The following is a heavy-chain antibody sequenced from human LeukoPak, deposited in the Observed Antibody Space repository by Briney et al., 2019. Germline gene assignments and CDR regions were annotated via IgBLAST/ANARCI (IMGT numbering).Heavy chain of an antibody. D-gene: IGHD6-13*01. CDR3: ARCGVGVAAAAANC. CDR1: GFAFSSYW. J-gene: IGHJ4*02. CDR2: IKQDGSAI. Sequence: GGSLRLSCAASGFAFSSYWMSWVRQAPGKGLEWVANIKQDGSAIYYVDSVEGRFTISRDNAKNSLYLQMNSLRAEDTAVYYCARCGVGVAAAAANCWGQGTLLTVSS. V-gene: IGHV3-7*01.